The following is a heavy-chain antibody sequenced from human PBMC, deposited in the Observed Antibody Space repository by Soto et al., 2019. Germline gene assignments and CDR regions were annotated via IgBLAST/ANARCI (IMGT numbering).Heavy chain of an antibody. J-gene: IGHJ4*02. CDR3: ARQYGDFLGLEFDY. D-gene: IGHD4-17*01. CDR1: GYTFTDFG. Sequence: GASVKVSCKASGYTFTDFGVSWVRQAPGQGLEWMGWISPYNDDTKYTQKLQGRVTMTTDTSTSTAFMELRSLRSDDTAVYYCARQYGDFLGLEFDYWGQGTLVTGSS. CDR2: ISPYNDDT. V-gene: IGHV1-18*01.